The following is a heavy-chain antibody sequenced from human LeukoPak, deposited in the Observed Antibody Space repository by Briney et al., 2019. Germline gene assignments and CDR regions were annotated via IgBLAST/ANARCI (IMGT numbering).Heavy chain of an antibody. CDR1: GGTFSSYA. V-gene: IGHV1-69*05. J-gene: IGHJ1*01. CDR3: AATYYYDSSGYYAEYFQH. CDR2: IIPIFGTA. Sequence: SVKVSCKASGGTFSSYAISWVRQAPGQGLEWMGRIIPIFGTANYAQKFQVRVTITTDESTSTAFMELSSLRSEDTAVYYCAATYYYDSSGYYAEYFQHWGQGTLVTVSS. D-gene: IGHD3-22*01.